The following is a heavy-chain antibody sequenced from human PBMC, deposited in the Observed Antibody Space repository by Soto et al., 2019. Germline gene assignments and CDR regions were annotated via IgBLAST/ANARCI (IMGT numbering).Heavy chain of an antibody. CDR1: GGTFSSYA. D-gene: IGHD2-15*01. CDR3: ARSGYCSGGSCYSAYYYGMDV. J-gene: IGHJ6*02. CDR2: IIPIFGTA. Sequence: SVKVSCKASGGTFSSYAISWLRQAPGQGLEWMGGIIPIFGTANYAQKFQGRVTITADESTSTAYMELSSLRSEDTAVYYCARSGYCSGGSCYSAYYYGMDVWGQGTTVTVSS. V-gene: IGHV1-69*13.